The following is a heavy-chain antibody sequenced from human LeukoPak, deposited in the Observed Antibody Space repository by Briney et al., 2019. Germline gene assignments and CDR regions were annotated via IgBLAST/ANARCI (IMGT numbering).Heavy chain of an antibody. J-gene: IGHJ4*02. CDR3: ARGRYSYGSGYDY. D-gene: IGHD5-18*01. CDR1: GGSISSYY. Sequence: SETLSPTCTVSGGSISSYYWSWIRQPPGKGLEWIGYIYYSGSTNYNPSLKSRVTISVDTSKNQFSLKLSSVTAADTAVYYCARGRYSYGSGYDYWGQGTLVTVSS. CDR2: IYYSGST. V-gene: IGHV4-59*01.